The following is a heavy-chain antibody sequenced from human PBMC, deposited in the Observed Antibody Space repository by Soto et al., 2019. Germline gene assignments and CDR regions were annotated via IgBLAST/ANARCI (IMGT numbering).Heavy chain of an antibody. D-gene: IGHD6-6*01. CDR2: MNPNSGNT. V-gene: IGHV1-8*01. CDR3: ARVRQLVGYFYYYMDV. J-gene: IGHJ6*03. CDR1: GYTFTSYD. Sequence: ASVKVSCKASGYTFTSYDINWVRQATGQGLEWMGWMNPNSGNTGYAQKFQGRVTMTRNTSISTAYMELSSLRSEDTAVYYCARVRQLVGYFYYYMDVWGKGTTVT.